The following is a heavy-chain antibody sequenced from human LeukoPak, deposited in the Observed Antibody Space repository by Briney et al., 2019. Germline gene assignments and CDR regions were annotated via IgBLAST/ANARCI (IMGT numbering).Heavy chain of an antibody. Sequence: SETLSLTCTVSGGSISSYYWSWIRQHPGKGLEWIGYIYYSGSTYYNPSLKSRVTISVDTSKNQFSLKLSSVTAADTAVYYCAESRTRGAFDIWGQGTMVTVSS. CDR2: IYYSGST. V-gene: IGHV4-59*06. J-gene: IGHJ3*02. D-gene: IGHD3-10*01. CDR1: GGSISSYY. CDR3: AESRTRGAFDI.